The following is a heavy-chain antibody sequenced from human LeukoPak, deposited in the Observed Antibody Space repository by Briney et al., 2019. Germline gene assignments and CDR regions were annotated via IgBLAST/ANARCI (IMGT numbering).Heavy chain of an antibody. CDR3: ATSPSDSSGYSYAFDI. J-gene: IGHJ3*02. V-gene: IGHV4-31*03. Sequence: SETLSLTCTVSGGSISSGAYYWSWIRQHPGKDLEWIGYIYYSGSTHYNPSLRSRVTISVDTSNNQFSLKLSSVTAADTAVYYCATSPSDSSGYSYAFDIWGQGTMVTVSS. CDR1: GGSISSGAYY. CDR2: IYYSGST. D-gene: IGHD3-22*01.